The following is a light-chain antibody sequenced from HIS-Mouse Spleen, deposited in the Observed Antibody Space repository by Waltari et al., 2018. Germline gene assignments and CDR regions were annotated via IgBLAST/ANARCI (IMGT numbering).Light chain of an antibody. CDR2: QAS. V-gene: IGKV1-5*03. J-gene: IGKJ5*01. CDR1: QSISSW. CDR3: QQYNSYSPIT. Sequence: DIQMTQSPYTLSASVGDRVTITCRASQSISSWLAWYQQKPGKAPKLLIYQASSLESGVPSRFSGSGSGTEFTLTISSLQPDDFATYYCQQYNSYSPITFGQGTRLEIK.